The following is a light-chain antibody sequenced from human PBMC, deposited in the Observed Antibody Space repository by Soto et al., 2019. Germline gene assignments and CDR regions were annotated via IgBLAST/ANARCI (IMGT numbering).Light chain of an antibody. CDR3: QTSDKLPCT. V-gene: IGKV1-33*01. J-gene: IGKJ2*02. CDR1: QDISNY. Sequence: DIQMTQSPSSLSASVGDRVTITCQASQDISNYLNWYQQKPGKAPNLLKYDASNLETGVPSRFSGSGSGTDFTFNIINLKHEDVTPYSCQTSDKLPCTFDQGTKLEIK. CDR2: DAS.